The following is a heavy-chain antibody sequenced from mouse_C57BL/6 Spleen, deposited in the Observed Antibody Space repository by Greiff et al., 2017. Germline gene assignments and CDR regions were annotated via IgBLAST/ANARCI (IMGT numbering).Heavy chain of an antibody. CDR3: ARCVAPYAMDY. D-gene: IGHD1-1*01. V-gene: IGHV1-82*01. CDR1: GYAFSSSW. CDR2: INPGDGNT. J-gene: IGHJ4*01. Sequence: QVQLQQSGPELVKPGASVKISCKASGYAFSSSWMNWVKQRPGKGLEWIGRINPGDGNTNYNGKFKGKATLTADKSSSTAYMQLSSLTSEDSAVYFCARCVAPYAMDYWGQGTSVTVSS.